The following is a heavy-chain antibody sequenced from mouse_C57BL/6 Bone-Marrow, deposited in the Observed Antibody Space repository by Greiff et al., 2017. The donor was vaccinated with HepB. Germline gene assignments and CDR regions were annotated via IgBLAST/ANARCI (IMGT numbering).Heavy chain of an antibody. D-gene: IGHD2-5*01. CDR1: GYTFTSYG. J-gene: IGHJ4*01. Sequence: VQLQESGAELARPGASVKLSCKASGYTFTSYGISWVKQRTGQGLEWIGEIYPRSGNTYYNEKFKGKATLTADKSSSTAYMELRSLTSEDSAVYFCARGYYSNYEDAMDYWGQGTSVTVSS. CDR2: IYPRSGNT. V-gene: IGHV1-81*01. CDR3: ARGYYSNYEDAMDY.